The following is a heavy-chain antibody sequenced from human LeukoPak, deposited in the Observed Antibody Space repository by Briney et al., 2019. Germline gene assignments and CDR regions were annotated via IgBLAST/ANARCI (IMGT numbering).Heavy chain of an antibody. CDR1: GYTFTGYY. J-gene: IGHJ4*02. CDR3: ARVGVDDYVWGSYRYPFDY. Sequence: ASVKVSCKASGYTFTGYYMHWVRHAPGQGLEWMGWINPNSGGTNYAQKLQGRVTMTRDTSISTAYMELSRLRSDDTAVYYCARVGVDDYVWGSYRYPFDYWGQGTLVTVSS. D-gene: IGHD3-16*02. V-gene: IGHV1-2*02. CDR2: INPNSGGT.